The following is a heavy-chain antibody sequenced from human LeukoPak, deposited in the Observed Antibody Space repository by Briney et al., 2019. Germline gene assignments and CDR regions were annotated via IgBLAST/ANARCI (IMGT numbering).Heavy chain of an antibody. V-gene: IGHV1-46*01. CDR2: INPSGGST. CDR1: RYTFTSYY. CDR3: ARDPMIVVVTPGYYFDY. Sequence: ASVKVSCKASRYTFTSYYMHWVRXAPGQXLEWMGIINPSGGSTSYAQKFQGRVTMTRDTSTSTVYMELSSLRSEDTAVYYCARDPMIVVVTPGYYFDYWGQGTLVTVSS. D-gene: IGHD3-22*01. J-gene: IGHJ4*02.